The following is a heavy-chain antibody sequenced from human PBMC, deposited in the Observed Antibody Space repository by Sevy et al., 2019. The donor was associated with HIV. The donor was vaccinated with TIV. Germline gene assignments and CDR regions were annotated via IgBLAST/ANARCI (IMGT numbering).Heavy chain of an antibody. V-gene: IGHV1-2*06. Sequence: ASVKVSCKASGYNFYIHWVRQAPGQGLEWMGRVTPNSGATSYAQKFQDRVAMTMDTSINTAYTELSGLKSDDTAIYYCAGQSLGWYNWFDPWGQGTLVTVSS. CDR2: VTPNSGAT. D-gene: IGHD6-19*01. J-gene: IGHJ5*02. CDR3: AGQSLGWYNWFDP. CDR1: GYNFY.